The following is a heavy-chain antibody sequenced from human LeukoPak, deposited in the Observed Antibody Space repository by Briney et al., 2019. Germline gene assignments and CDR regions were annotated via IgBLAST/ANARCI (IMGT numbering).Heavy chain of an antibody. CDR2: ISSSSSTI. Sequence: GGSLRLSCAASGFTFSDYYMSWIRQAPGKGLEWVSYISSSSSTIYYADSVKGRFTISRDNAKNSLYLQMNSLRAEDTAVSYCARGGSSSEGMRYYYYMDVWGKGTTVTVSS. D-gene: IGHD6-6*01. V-gene: IGHV3-11*04. CDR3: ARGGSSSEGMRYYYYMDV. CDR1: GFTFSDYY. J-gene: IGHJ6*03.